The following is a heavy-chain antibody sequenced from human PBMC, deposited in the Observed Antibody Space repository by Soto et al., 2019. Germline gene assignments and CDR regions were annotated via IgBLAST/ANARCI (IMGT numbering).Heavy chain of an antibody. CDR1: GYTISDYP. D-gene: IGHD1-26*01. Sequence: QVHLVQSGAEVKKPGASVKASCKASGYTISDYPMHWVRQAPGQSLEWMGWINTGNGDTKYSQKFQGRVTITRDTSASTAYMXLSGLRSEDTAVYYCATGRDALDFWGQGTMVTVSS. CDR3: ATGRDALDF. CDR2: INTGNGDT. J-gene: IGHJ3*01. V-gene: IGHV1-3*04.